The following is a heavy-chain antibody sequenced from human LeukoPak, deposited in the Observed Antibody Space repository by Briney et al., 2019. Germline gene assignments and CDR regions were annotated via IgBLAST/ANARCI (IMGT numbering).Heavy chain of an antibody. CDR2: IYYSGST. D-gene: IGHD5-18*01. Sequence: SETLSLTCTVSGGSISSYYWSWIRQPPGKGLEWIGYIYYSGSTNYNPSLKSRVTISVDTSKNQFSLKLSSVTAADTAVYYCARSSPVDTAMDTSGYYFDYWGQGTLVTVSS. CDR1: GGSISSYY. J-gene: IGHJ4*02. CDR3: ARSSPVDTAMDTSGYYFDY. V-gene: IGHV4-59*01.